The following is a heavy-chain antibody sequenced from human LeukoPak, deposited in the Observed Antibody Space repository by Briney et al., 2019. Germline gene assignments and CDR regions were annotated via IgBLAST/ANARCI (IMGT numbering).Heavy chain of an antibody. CDR3: AREIFGVVSPFDY. V-gene: IGHV4-4*07. CDR1: GGSISSYY. D-gene: IGHD3-3*01. CDR2: IYASGST. Sequence: PSETLSLTCTVSGGSISSYYWSWIRQPAGKGLEWIGRIYASGSTNYNPSLKSRATISIDTSKNQFSLKLSSVTAADTAVYYCAREIFGVVSPFDYWGQGTLVTVSS. J-gene: IGHJ4*02.